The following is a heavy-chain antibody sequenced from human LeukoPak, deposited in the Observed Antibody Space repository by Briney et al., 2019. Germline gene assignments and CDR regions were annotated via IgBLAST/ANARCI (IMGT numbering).Heavy chain of an antibody. CDR2: MNPNSGNT. CDR1: GYTFTSYY. J-gene: IGHJ5*02. Sequence: GASVKVSCKASGYTFTSYYMHWVRQATGQGLEWMGWMNPNSGNTGYAQRFQGRVTMTRNTSISTAYMELSSLRSEDTAVYYCARGRYCSGGSCSNWFDPWGQGTLVTVSS. CDR3: ARGRYCSGGSCSNWFDP. D-gene: IGHD2-15*01. V-gene: IGHV1-8*02.